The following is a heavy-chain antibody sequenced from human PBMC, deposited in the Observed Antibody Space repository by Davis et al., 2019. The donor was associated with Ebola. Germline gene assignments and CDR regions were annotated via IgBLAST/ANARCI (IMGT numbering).Heavy chain of an antibody. CDR2: IWYDGSNK. CDR1: GFTFSSYG. D-gene: IGHD6-19*01. Sequence: GESLKISCAASGFTFSSYGMHWVRQAPGKGLEWVAVIWYDGSNKYYADSVKGRFTISRDNSKNTLYLQMNSLRAEDTAVYYCAKAAPAVAGHFDYWGQGTLVTVSS. CDR3: AKAAPAVAGHFDY. J-gene: IGHJ4*02. V-gene: IGHV3-30*02.